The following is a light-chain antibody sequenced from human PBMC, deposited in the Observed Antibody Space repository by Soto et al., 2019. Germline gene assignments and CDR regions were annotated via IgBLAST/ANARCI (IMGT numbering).Light chain of an antibody. CDR1: QSVSSTY. J-gene: IGKJ5*01. V-gene: IGKV3-20*01. CDR3: QQDVTSPVT. CDR2: GVS. Sequence: EIVLTQSPGTLSLSPGERATLSCRASQSVSSTYLAWYQQKPGQAPRLLIYGVSSRATGIPDRFSGSGSGTDFTLTISRLEPEDFAAYYCQQDVTSPVTFGQGTRLEIK.